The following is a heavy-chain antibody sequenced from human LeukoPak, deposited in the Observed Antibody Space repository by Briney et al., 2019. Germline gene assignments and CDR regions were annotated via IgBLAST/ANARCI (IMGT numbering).Heavy chain of an antibody. D-gene: IGHD3-9*01. V-gene: IGHV3-23*01. CDR3: AKDRDWLLSPFDY. J-gene: IGHJ4*02. CDR1: GFTFSSYG. Sequence: PGGSLRLSCAASGFTFSSYGMSWVRQAPGKGLEWVSAISGSGGSTYYADSVKGRFTISRDNSKNTLYLQMNSLRAEDTAAYYCAKDRDWLLSPFDYWGQGTLATVSS. CDR2: ISGSGGST.